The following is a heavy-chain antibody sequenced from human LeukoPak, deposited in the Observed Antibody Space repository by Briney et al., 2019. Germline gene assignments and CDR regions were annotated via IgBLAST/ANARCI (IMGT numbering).Heavy chain of an antibody. Sequence: GASVKVSCKASGGTFSSYAISWVRQAPGQGLEWMGRIIPILGIANYAQKFQGRVTITADKSTSTAYMELSSLRSEDTAVYYCARGDDSGSYLDFDYWGQGTLVTVSS. CDR3: ARGDDSGSYLDFDY. J-gene: IGHJ4*02. V-gene: IGHV1-69*04. CDR1: GGTFSSYA. D-gene: IGHD1-26*01. CDR2: IIPILGIA.